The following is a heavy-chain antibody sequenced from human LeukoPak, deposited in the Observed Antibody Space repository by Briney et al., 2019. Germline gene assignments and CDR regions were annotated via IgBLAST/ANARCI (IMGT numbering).Heavy chain of an antibody. CDR3: AKDYYGVKKGILDY. Sequence: GGSLRLSCAASGFTFSSYEMNWVHQAPGKGLEWVAYISSSGSTIYYADSVKGRFTISRDNSKNTLYLQMNSLRAEDTAVYFCAKDYYGVKKGILDYWGQRTLVTVSS. CDR1: GFTFSSYE. D-gene: IGHD4-23*01. V-gene: IGHV3-48*03. J-gene: IGHJ4*02. CDR2: ISSSGSTI.